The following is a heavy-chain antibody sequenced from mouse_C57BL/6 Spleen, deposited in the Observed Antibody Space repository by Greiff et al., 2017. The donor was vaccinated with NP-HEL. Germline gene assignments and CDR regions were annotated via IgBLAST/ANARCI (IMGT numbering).Heavy chain of an antibody. D-gene: IGHD1-1*01. V-gene: IGHV1-55*01. CDR3: ARSLGDYYGSIWYFDV. CDR1: GYTFTSYW. Sequence: QVQLQQPGAELVKPGASVKMSCKASGYTFTSYWITWVKQRPGQGLEWIGDIYPGSGSTNYNEKFKSKATLTVDTSSSTAYMQLSSLTSEDSVVYYCARSLGDYYGSIWYFDVWGTGTTGTVSS. J-gene: IGHJ1*03. CDR2: IYPGSGST.